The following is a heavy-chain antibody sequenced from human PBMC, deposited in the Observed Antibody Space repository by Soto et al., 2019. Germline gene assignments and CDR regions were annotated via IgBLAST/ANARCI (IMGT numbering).Heavy chain of an antibody. J-gene: IGHJ3*02. CDR3: AKATDTGGGAFDI. D-gene: IGHD2-8*02. CDR2: ILVGGST. V-gene: IGHV3-23*01. Sequence: PGGSLRLSCAASGFTCSSYDMSWVRQAPGKGLEWVSTILVGGSTHYPDSVKGRFTISRDNSKNTVFLQMNSLTAGDTAVYYCAKATDTGGGAFDICHQGTVLTVSS. CDR1: GFTCSSYD.